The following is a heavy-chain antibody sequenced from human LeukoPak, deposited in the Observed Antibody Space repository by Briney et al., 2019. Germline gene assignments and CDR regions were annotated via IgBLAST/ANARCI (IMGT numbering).Heavy chain of an antibody. CDR3: ARATNPDYGGNSGGGTDAFDI. CDR2: IYSGGST. V-gene: IGHV3-53*01. J-gene: IGHJ3*02. Sequence: GGSLRLSCAASGFTVSSNYMSWVRQAPGKGLEWVSVIYSGGSTYYADSVKGRFTISRDNSKNTLYLQMNSLRAEDTAVYYCARATNPDYGGNSGGGTDAFDIWGQGTMVTVSS. CDR1: GFTVSSNY. D-gene: IGHD4-23*01.